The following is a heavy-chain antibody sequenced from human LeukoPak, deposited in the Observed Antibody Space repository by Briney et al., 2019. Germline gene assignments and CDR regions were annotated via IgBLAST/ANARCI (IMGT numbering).Heavy chain of an antibody. CDR3: ARVTRGSSSWYGYYFDY. CDR2: MNANSGNT. D-gene: IGHD6-13*01. CDR1: GYTFTSYD. Sequence: GASVKVSCKASGYTFTSYDINWVRQATGQGLEWMGWMNANSGNTGYAQKFQGRVTMTRNTSISTAYMELSSLRSEDTAVYYCARVTRGSSSWYGYYFDYWGQGTLVTVSS. J-gene: IGHJ4*02. V-gene: IGHV1-8*01.